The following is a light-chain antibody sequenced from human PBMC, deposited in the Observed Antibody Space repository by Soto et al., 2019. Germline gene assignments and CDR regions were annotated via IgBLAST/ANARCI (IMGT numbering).Light chain of an antibody. CDR2: GAS. V-gene: IGKV3-20*01. CDR3: QQYNNWWT. J-gene: IGKJ1*01. Sequence: EIVLTQSPGTLSLSPAERATLSWRASQSVSNNYLAWYQQKPGKAPRLLIYGASNRATGIPDRLSGSGSGTDFTLTIRSLQSEDFAVYYCQQYNNWWTFGQGTKVDIK. CDR1: QSVSNNY.